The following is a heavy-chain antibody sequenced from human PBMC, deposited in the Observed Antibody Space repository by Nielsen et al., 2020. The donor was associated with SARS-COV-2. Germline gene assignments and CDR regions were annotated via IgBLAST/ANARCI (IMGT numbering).Heavy chain of an antibody. CDR2: IHQDGGET. Sequence: GGSLRLSCAASGFTFSDYWMSWVRQAPGKGLKWVANIHQDGGETRYADSVKGRFTISRDNAKNSLYLQMNSLRAEDTAMYYCARNFYGSGSYPFDPWGQGTLVTVSS. J-gene: IGHJ5*02. V-gene: IGHV3-7*03. CDR3: ARNFYGSGSYPFDP. CDR1: GFTFSDYW. D-gene: IGHD3-10*01.